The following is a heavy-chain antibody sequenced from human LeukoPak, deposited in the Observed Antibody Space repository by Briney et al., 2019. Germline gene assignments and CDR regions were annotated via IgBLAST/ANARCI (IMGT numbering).Heavy chain of an antibody. V-gene: IGHV4-4*02. CDR3: ATRVPSFGI. J-gene: IGHJ4*02. CDR2: IFHSGST. D-gene: IGHD3-3*01. CDR1: GGSIISSDW. Sequence: PSETLSLTCAVSGGSIISSDWWSWVRQSPGKGLEWIGDIFHSGSTNYNPSLKSRVIISVDKSKNQFSLNLNSVTAADTAVYYCATRVPSFGIWGQGTLVTVPS.